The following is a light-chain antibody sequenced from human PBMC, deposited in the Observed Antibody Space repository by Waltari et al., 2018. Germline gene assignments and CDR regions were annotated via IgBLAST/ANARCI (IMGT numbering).Light chain of an antibody. V-gene: IGKV1-33*01. CDR3: HQYENLPPT. Sequence: DIQMTQSPSSLSASVGDRVTITCQASQDISNYLNWYQQKPGKAPKLLIYDASKLETGVPSRFSGSGSGTDFSFTISSMQPEDIATYYCHQYENLPPTFGQGTKLDIK. CDR1: QDISNY. J-gene: IGKJ2*01. CDR2: DAS.